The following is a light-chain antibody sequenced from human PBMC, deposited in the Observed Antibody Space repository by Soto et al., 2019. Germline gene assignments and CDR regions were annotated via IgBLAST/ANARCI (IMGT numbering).Light chain of an antibody. Sequence: SYELTQPPSVSVAPGQTARITCGGNNIGSKSVHWYQQKPGQAPVMLVYDDSGRPSGIPARFSGSNSGNTATLTISRVEAEDEADYYCQVWDSSSDHYVFGTGTKVTVL. CDR1: NIGSKS. V-gene: IGLV3-21*02. J-gene: IGLJ1*01. CDR2: DDS. CDR3: QVWDSSSDHYV.